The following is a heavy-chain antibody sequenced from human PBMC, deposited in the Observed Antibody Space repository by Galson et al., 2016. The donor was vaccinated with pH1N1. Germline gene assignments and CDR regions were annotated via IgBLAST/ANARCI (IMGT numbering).Heavy chain of an antibody. CDR1: GFTFSSYE. CDR3: ARNSIFGVVIKMYGMDV. Sequence: SLRLSCAASGFTFSSYEMNWVRQAPGKGLEWVSYISSSGSTIYYADSVKGRFTISRDNAKNSLDLQMNSLRVEDSAVYYCARNSIFGVVIKMYGMDVWGQGTTVTVSS. CDR2: ISSSGSTI. V-gene: IGHV3-48*03. D-gene: IGHD3-3*01. J-gene: IGHJ6*02.